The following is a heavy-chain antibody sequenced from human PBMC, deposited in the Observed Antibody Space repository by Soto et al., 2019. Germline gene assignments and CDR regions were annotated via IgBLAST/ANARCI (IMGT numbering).Heavy chain of an antibody. V-gene: IGHV4-59*01. CDR1: GCSISTYY. CDR3: ARGKSIGP. CDR2: VHYSGTT. Sequence: SETLSLTCTVSGCSISTYYWTWIRQPPGKGLVWIGYVHYSGTTNYNPSLKSRVTMSVDTSKNQFSLKLRSVTAADTAVYYCARGKSIGPWGQG. J-gene: IGHJ5*02. D-gene: IGHD3-3*02.